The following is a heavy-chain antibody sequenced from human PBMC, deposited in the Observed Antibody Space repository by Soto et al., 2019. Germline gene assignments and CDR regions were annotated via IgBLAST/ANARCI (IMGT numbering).Heavy chain of an antibody. J-gene: IGHJ4*02. CDR2: ISWNSGRI. CDR3: ARSGEFSASDYFGF. Sequence: GGSLRLSCGASGFTFDDYGMHWVRQAPGKGLEWVSSISWNSGRIGYADSVKGRFTISRDNVKNSLYLQMNSLRAEDTALYYCARSGEFSASDYFGFWGQGTLVTVSS. D-gene: IGHD3-10*01. V-gene: IGHV3-9*01. CDR1: GFTFDDYG.